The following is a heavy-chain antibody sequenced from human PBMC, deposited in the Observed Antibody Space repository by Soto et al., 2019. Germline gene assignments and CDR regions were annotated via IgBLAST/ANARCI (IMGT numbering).Heavy chain of an antibody. J-gene: IGHJ5*02. V-gene: IGHV4-31*03. Sequence: SETLSLTCTVSGGSIRSGGYYWSWIRQRPGKGLEWIGYIYYSGSTSYNPSLESRVTISLDASKNQFSLKLSSVTAADTAVYYCAARKDTTTWFDPWGQGTLVTVSS. CDR2: IYYSGST. D-gene: IGHD5-18*01. CDR1: GGSIRSGGYY. CDR3: AARKDTTTWFDP.